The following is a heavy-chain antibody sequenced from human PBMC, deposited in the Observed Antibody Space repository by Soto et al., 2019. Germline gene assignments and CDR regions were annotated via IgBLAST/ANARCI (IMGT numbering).Heavy chain of an antibody. Sequence: HWWCLGLCCACCGLSFETSGVDWFCQAAGKGLEWIAYISYDSDTIQYADSVKGRFTISRDNAKNSLYLQMNSLRDEDTAGYYCARLYYHGVWGQALSLTVSS. J-gene: IGHJ6*02. V-gene: IGHV3-48*02. CDR2: ISYDSDTI. CDR3: ARLYYHGV. CDR1: GLSFETSG. D-gene: IGHD3-10*01.